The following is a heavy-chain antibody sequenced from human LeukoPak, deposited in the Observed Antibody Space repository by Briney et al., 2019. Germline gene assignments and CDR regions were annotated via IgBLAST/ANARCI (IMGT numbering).Heavy chain of an antibody. J-gene: IGHJ6*04. CDR1: GGSITSYY. D-gene: IGHD2-2*01. Sequence: SETLSLTCTVSGGSITSYYWSWIRQPPGKGLDWIGYIYYSGSTNYNPSLKSRVTISVDTSKNQFSLKLSSVTAADTAVYFCARQGGFASSAGVWGKGTTVTVSS. V-gene: IGHV4-59*08. CDR3: ARQGGFASSAGV. CDR2: IYYSGST.